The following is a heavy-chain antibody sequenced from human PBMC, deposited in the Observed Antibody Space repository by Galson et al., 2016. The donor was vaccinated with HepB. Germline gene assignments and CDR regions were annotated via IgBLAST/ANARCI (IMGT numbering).Heavy chain of an antibody. CDR1: GGSFSGYY. D-gene: IGHD5-18*01. V-gene: IGHV4-34*01. J-gene: IGHJ4*02. CDR2: IHYSGST. CDR3: ARLYSYGVFDY. Sequence: SETLSLTCAVYGGSFSGYYWTWIRQPPGKGLEWIGEIHYSGSTNYKSSLQSRVTISVDTSKSQFSLKMSSVTAADTAVYYCARLYSYGVFDYWGQGTLVTVSS.